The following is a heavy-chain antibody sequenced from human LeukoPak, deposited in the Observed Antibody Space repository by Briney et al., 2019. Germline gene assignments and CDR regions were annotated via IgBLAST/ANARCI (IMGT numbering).Heavy chain of an antibody. CDR2: ISWNSGSI. V-gene: IGHV3-9*01. J-gene: IGHJ4*02. CDR1: GFTFDDYA. CDR3: ANSFYCSGGSCYDDY. Sequence: GGSLRLSCAASGFTFDDYAMHWVRQAPGKGLEWVSGISWNSGSIGYADSVKGRFTISRDNSKNTLYLQMNSLRAEDTAVYYCANSFYCSGGSCYDDYWGQGTLVSVSS. D-gene: IGHD2-15*01.